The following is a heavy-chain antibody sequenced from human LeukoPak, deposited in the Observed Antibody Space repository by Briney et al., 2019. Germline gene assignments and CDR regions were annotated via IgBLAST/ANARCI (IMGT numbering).Heavy chain of an antibody. D-gene: IGHD6-6*01. J-gene: IGHJ5*02. Sequence: PGGSLRLSCAASGFTFSSYWMHWVRQAPGKGLVWVSRINSDGSSTSYADSVKGRFTISRDNAKNSLYLQMNSLRAEDTALYYCARDPTKRIAARPTAFDPWGQGTLVTVSS. CDR2: INSDGSST. CDR3: ARDPTKRIAARPTAFDP. CDR1: GFTFSSYW. V-gene: IGHV3-74*01.